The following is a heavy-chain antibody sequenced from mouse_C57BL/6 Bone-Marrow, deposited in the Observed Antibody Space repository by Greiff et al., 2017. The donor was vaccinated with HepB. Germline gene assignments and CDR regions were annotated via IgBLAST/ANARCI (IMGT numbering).Heavy chain of an antibody. D-gene: IGHD2-4*01. V-gene: IGHV1-59*01. CDR1: GYTFTSYW. CDR2: IDPSDSYP. Sequence: QVQLKQPGAELVRPGTSVKLSCKASGYTFTSYWMHWVKQRPGQGLEWIGVIDPSDSYPNYNQKFKGKATLTVDTSSSTAYMQLSRLTSEDSAVYYCARPLIYYDYVAWFAYWGQGTLVTVSA. CDR3: ARPLIYYDYVAWFAY. J-gene: IGHJ3*01.